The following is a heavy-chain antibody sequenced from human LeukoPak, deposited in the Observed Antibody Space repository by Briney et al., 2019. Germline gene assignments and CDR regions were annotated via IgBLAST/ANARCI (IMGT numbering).Heavy chain of an antibody. V-gene: IGHV5-51*01. D-gene: IGHD6-13*01. J-gene: IGHJ4*02. Sequence: KDGESLKISCKGSGYSLTSYWIGWARQMPGKGLEWMGIIYPGDSDTRYSPSFQGQVTISADKSISTAYLQWSSLKASDTAMYYCARHLYIAAAGTPNFDYWGQGTLVTVSS. CDR3: ARHLYIAAAGTPNFDY. CDR1: GYSLTSYW. CDR2: IYPGDSDT.